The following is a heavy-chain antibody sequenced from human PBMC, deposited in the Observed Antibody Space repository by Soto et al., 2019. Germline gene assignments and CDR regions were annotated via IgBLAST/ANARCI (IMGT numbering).Heavy chain of an antibody. Sequence: QVQLQESGPGLVKPSQTLSLTCTVSGRPVSSGGYYWTWIRQHPGRGLEWIGYIYHIGSLSYNPSLENRLTISLDTSKNQFSLNLTSVTAAYTAIYYCVRDRALDSSGHWFDTWGQGILVTVSS. CDR2: IYHIGSL. CDR3: VRDRALDSSGHWFDT. D-gene: IGHD6-19*01. V-gene: IGHV4-31*03. J-gene: IGHJ5*02. CDR1: GRPVSSGGYY.